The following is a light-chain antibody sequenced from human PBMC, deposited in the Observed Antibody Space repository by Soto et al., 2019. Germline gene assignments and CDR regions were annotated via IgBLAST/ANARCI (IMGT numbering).Light chain of an antibody. J-gene: IGLJ1*01. CDR3: SSYTPSGFV. CDR1: SIDVGGYNY. CDR2: DVS. V-gene: IGLV2-14*01. Sequence: QSALTQPASVSGSPGQSITISCTGTSIDVGGYNYVSWFQQHPGKAPKLMIYDVSARPSGVSNRFSGSKSGNTASLTISGLQAEDEADYYCSSYTPSGFVFGPGTKLTFL.